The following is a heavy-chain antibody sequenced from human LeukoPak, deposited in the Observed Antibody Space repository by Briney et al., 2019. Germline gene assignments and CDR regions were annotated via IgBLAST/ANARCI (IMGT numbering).Heavy chain of an antibody. CDR1: GFTFTSSA. Sequence: TSVKVSCKASGFTFTSSAMQWVRQARGQRLEWIGWIVVGSGNTNYAQKFQERVTITRDVSTSTAYMKLSSLRSEDTAVYYCAAEITIFGVGYNWFDPWVQGTLVTVSS. J-gene: IGHJ5*02. CDR2: IVVGSGNT. D-gene: IGHD3-3*01. V-gene: IGHV1-58*02. CDR3: AAEITIFGVGYNWFDP.